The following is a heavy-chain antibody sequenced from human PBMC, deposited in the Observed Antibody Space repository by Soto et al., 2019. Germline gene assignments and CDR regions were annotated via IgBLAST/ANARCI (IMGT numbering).Heavy chain of an antibody. V-gene: IGHV3-9*01. D-gene: IGHD6-19*01. Sequence: EVQLVESGGGLVQPGRSLRLSCAASGFTFDDYAMHWVRQAPGKGLEWVSGISWNSGSIGYADSVNGRFTISRDNAKNSLYLQMNSLRAEDTALYYCAKDIVGIAVAGPWGYGMDVWGQGTTVTVSS. CDR3: AKDIVGIAVAGPWGYGMDV. CDR1: GFTFDDYA. CDR2: ISWNSGSI. J-gene: IGHJ6*02.